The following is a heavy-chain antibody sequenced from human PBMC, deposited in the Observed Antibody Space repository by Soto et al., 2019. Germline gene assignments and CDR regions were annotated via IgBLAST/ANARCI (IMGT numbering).Heavy chain of an antibody. CDR3: ARDVLIVSVAGTVGIDY. V-gene: IGHV3-33*01. D-gene: IGHD6-19*01. CDR1: GFTFSSYG. J-gene: IGHJ4*02. Sequence: LRLSCAASGFTFSSYGMHWVRQAPGKGLEWVAVIWYDGSNKYFADSVKGRFTISRDNSKNTLYLQMSSLRAEDTAVYYCARDVLIVSVAGTVGIDYWGQGTLVTVSS. CDR2: IWYDGSNK.